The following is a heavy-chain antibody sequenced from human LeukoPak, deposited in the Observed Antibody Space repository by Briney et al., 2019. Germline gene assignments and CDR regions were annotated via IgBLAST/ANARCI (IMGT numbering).Heavy chain of an antibody. Sequence: SETLSLTCTVSGGSISSYYWGWIRQPPGKGLEWLGSIYYSGSTYYNPSLKSRVTISVGTSKNQFSLKLSSVTAADTAVYYCARGGLQWDLPQWGQGTLVTVSS. CDR1: GGSISSYY. J-gene: IGHJ4*02. D-gene: IGHD1-26*01. V-gene: IGHV4-39*07. CDR3: ARGGLQWDLPQ. CDR2: IYYSGST.